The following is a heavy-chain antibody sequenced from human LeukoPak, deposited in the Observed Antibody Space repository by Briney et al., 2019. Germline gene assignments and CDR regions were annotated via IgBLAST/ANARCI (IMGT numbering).Heavy chain of an antibody. CDR2: VIPVFGTS. J-gene: IGHJ4*02. D-gene: IGHD4-23*01. CDR3: ARGTVVTPFPFDY. CDR1: GGTFSTYS. Sequence: ASVKVSCKASGGTFSTYSTSWVRQAPGHGLEWMGGVIPVFGTSVYAQTFQDRVTISADESTSTAYMELRSLRSDDTAVYYCARGTVVTPFPFDYWGQGTLVTVSS. V-gene: IGHV1-69*13.